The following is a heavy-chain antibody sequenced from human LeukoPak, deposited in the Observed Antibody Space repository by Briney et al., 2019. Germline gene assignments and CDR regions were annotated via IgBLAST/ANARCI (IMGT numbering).Heavy chain of an antibody. CDR1: GGSFSGYY. J-gene: IGHJ4*02. D-gene: IGHD3-3*01. Sequence: SETLSLTCAVYGGSFSGYYWSWIRQPPGKGLEWIGEINHSGSTNYTPSLKSRVTISVDTSKNQFSLKLSSVTAADTAVYYCAIQRTYYDFWSGFDYWGQGTLVTVSS. CDR3: AIQRTYYDFWSGFDY. CDR2: INHSGST. V-gene: IGHV4-34*01.